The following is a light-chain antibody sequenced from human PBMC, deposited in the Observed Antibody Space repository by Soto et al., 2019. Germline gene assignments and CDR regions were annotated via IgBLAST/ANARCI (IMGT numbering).Light chain of an antibody. CDR1: QSLLHSNGYNY. CDR2: LGS. Sequence: DLVMTQSPLSLPVTPGEPASISCRSSQSLLHSNGYNYLDWYLQKPGQSPQLLIYLGSNRASGVPDRFSGSGSGTDFTLKISRVEAEDVGVYYCMQALQTPWTFRQGTKVEIK. J-gene: IGKJ1*01. V-gene: IGKV2-28*01. CDR3: MQALQTPWT.